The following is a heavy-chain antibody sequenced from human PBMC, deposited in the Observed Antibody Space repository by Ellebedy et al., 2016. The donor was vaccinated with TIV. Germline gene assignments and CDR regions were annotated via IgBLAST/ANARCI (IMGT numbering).Heavy chain of an antibody. CDR2: INVGNGNT. CDR1: GYTFISHA. Sequence: ASVKVSCKASGYTFISHAIHWVRQAPGQRPEWMGWINVGNGNTKYSQKFQGRVTITRDTSASTAYMELGSLRSEDTAVYYCAKRMNRFYDYWGQGTLVTVSS. V-gene: IGHV1-3*01. J-gene: IGHJ4*02. D-gene: IGHD2-15*01. CDR3: AKRMNRFYDY.